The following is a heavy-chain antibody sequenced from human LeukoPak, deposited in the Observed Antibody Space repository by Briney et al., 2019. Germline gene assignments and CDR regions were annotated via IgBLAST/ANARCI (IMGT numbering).Heavy chain of an antibody. D-gene: IGHD6-13*01. CDR1: GGSFSGYY. V-gene: IGHV4-34*01. J-gene: IGHJ6*03. CDR2: IYCSGST. CDR3: ARAGIAAAGNYYYMDV. Sequence: PSETLSLTCAVYGGSFSGYYWSWIRQPPGKGLGWIGSIYCSGSTYYNPSLKSRVTISVDTSKNQFSLKLSSVTAADTAVYYCARAGIAAAGNYYYMDVWGKGTTVTVPS.